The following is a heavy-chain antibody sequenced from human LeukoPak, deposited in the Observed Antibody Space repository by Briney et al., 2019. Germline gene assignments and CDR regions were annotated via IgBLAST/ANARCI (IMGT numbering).Heavy chain of an antibody. CDR1: DGSMKSYH. D-gene: IGHD6-13*01. CDR2: IYTSGST. CDR3: ARGTITAPGTFDS. V-gene: IGHV4-4*07. Sequence: SSETLSLTCSVSDGSMKSYHWSWIRQPAGKGLDWFGRIYTSGSTDYNPSLMSRVTMSVDTSKNQFSLKLRSMTAADTAVYYCARGTITAPGTFDSWGQGTLVTVSS. J-gene: IGHJ4*02.